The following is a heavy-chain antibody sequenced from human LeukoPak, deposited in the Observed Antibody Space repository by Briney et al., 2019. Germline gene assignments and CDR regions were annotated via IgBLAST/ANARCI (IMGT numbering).Heavy chain of an antibody. J-gene: IGHJ4*02. V-gene: IGHV4-4*07. CDR1: GGSISSYY. Sequence: SETLSLTCTVSGGSISSYYWSWIRQPAGKGLEWIGRIYTSGSTNYNPSLKSRVTMSVDTSKNQFSLKLSSVTAADTAVYYCASGYYYDSSGYLPVWGQGTLVTVPS. CDR2: IYTSGST. CDR3: ASGYYYDSSGYLPV. D-gene: IGHD3-22*01.